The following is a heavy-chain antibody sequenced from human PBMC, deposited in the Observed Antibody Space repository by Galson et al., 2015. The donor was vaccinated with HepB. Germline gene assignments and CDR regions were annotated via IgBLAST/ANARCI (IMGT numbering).Heavy chain of an antibody. CDR2: IWYDGSNK. Sequence: SLRLSCAASGFTFSSYGMHWVRLAPGKGLEWVAVIWYDGSNKYYADSVKGRFTISRDNSKNTLYLQMNSLRAEDTAVYYCARVTRLWYYYGSYFDYWGQGTLVTVSS. J-gene: IGHJ4*02. CDR1: GFTFSSYG. D-gene: IGHD3-10*01. CDR3: ARVTRLWYYYGSYFDY. V-gene: IGHV3-33*08.